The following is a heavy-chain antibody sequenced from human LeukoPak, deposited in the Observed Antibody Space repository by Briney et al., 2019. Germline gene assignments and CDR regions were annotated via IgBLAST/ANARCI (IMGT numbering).Heavy chain of an antibody. Sequence: SVKVSCKASGYTFTRHYMHWVRQAPGQALEWMGWINPNSGGTNYAQKFQGRVTMTRDTSISTAYMELSRLRSDDTAVYYCARARIVVVTAILGYWGQGTLVTVSS. D-gene: IGHD2-21*02. CDR1: GYTFTRHY. CDR2: INPNSGGT. J-gene: IGHJ4*02. V-gene: IGHV1-2*02. CDR3: ARARIVVVTAILGY.